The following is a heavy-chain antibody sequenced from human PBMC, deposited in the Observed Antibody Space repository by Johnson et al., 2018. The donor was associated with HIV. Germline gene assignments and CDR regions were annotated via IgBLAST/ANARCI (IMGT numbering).Heavy chain of an antibody. J-gene: IGHJ3*02. V-gene: IGHV3-33*06. Sequence: QVQLVESGGGVVQPGRSLRLSCAASGFTFSSYGMHWVRQAPGKGLEWVAVIWYDGSNKYYADSVKGRLTISRDHSKNTLYLQMNSLRAEDTAVYYCAKDMVRGFWGDAFDIWGQGTMVTVSS. CDR1: GFTFSSYG. D-gene: IGHD3-10*01. CDR2: IWYDGSNK. CDR3: AKDMVRGFWGDAFDI.